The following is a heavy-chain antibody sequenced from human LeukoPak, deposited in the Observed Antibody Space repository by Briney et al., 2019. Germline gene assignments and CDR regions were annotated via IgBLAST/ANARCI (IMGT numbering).Heavy chain of an antibody. D-gene: IGHD6-6*01. CDR1: GYTFTGYY. CDR3: ARGSRIAARGGVDY. CDR2: INPNSGGT. Sequence: ASVKVSCKASGYTFTGYYMHWVRQAPGQGLEWMGWINPNSGGTNYAQKFQGRVTMARDTSISTAYMELSRLRSDDTAVYYCARGSRIAARGGVDYWGQGTLVTVSS. J-gene: IGHJ4*02. V-gene: IGHV1-2*02.